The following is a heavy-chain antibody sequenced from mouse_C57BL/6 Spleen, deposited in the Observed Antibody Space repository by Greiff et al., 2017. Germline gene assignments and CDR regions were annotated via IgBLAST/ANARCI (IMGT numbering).Heavy chain of an antibody. J-gene: IGHJ2*01. D-gene: IGHD1-1*01. CDR1: GYSFTGYY. CDR2: IYPYNGVS. CDR3: ARGATVYFDY. V-gene: IGHV1-31*01. Sequence: EVQLQESGPELVKPGASVKISCKASGYSFTGYYMHWVKQSHCNIIDWIGYIYPYNGVSSYNQKFKGKATLTVDKSSSTAYIEIRSLTSEDSAVYYCARGATVYFDYWGQGTTLTVSS.